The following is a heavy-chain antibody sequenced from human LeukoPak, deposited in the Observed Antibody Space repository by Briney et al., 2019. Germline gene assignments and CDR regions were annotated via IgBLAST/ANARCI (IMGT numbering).Heavy chain of an antibody. Sequence: SQTLSLTYTVSGGSISSGDYYWGWIRQPPGKGLEWIGSIYSTGRTYYNPSLKSRVTISVDTSKNQFSLKLSSVTAADTAVYYCARGGSGSRGDWVDPWGQGTLVTVSS. V-gene: IGHV4-39*01. CDR2: IYSTGRT. J-gene: IGHJ5*02. CDR1: GGSISSGDYY. CDR3: ARGGSGSRGDWVDP. D-gene: IGHD3-10*01.